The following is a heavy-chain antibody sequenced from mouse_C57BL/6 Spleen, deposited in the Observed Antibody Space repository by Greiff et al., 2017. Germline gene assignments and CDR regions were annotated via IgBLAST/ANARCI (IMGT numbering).Heavy chain of an antibody. J-gene: IGHJ2*01. CDR3: ARYNYEYYFDY. Sequence: EVQLVESGGGLVQPGGSLSLSCAASGFTFTDYYMSSVRQPPGQALEWWGFIRHKANGYTTDYRASVKGRFTISGDSSQSLLYLLMNALRAEYSATYYCARYNYEYYFDYWGQGTTLTVSS. CDR1: GFTFTDYY. D-gene: IGHD2-4*01. CDR2: IRHKANGYTT. V-gene: IGHV7-3*01.